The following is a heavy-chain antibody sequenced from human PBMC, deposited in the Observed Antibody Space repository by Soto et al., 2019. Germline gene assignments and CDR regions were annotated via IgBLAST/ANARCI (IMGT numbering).Heavy chain of an antibody. Sequence: PSETLSLTCIVSGGSISTSNYYWAWIRQPPGKALEWIGSIHFSESTYYTPSRCLRVTISVDMSQHQISLSLGSVTAADTAVYYCARARGSRNRNAFNIWGNGTMVTVSS. V-gene: IGHV4-39*01. D-gene: IGHD3-10*01. J-gene: IGHJ3*02. CDR1: GGSISTSNYY. CDR3: ARARGSRNRNAFNI. CDR2: IHFSEST.